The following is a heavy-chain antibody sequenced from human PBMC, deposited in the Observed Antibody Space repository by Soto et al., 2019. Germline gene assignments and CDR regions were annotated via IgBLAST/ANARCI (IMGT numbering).Heavy chain of an antibody. CDR3: ARVRTLSTLDY. CDR2: IYYSGST. Sequence: SETLSLTCTVSGGSISSYYWSWIRQPPGKGLEWIGYIYYSGSTNYNPSLKSRVTISVDASKNQFFLQLTSVTAADSAVYFCARVRTLSTLDYWGQGTLVTVS. J-gene: IGHJ4*02. CDR1: GGSISSYY. V-gene: IGHV4-59*01.